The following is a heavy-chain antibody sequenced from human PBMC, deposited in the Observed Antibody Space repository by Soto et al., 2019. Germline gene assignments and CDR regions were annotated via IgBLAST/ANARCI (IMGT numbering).Heavy chain of an antibody. Sequence: SVKVSCKASGGTFSSYAISWVRQAPGQGLEWMGGIIPIFGTANYAQKFQGRVTITADESTSTAYMELSSLRSEDTVVYYCARSGLLWFGELPYFDYWGQGTLVTVSS. CDR1: GGTFSSYA. CDR3: ARSGLLWFGELPYFDY. CDR2: IIPIFGTA. D-gene: IGHD3-10*01. V-gene: IGHV1-69*13. J-gene: IGHJ4*02.